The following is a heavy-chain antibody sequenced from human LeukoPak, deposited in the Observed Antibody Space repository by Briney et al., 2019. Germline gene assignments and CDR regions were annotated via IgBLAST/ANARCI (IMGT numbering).Heavy chain of an antibody. CDR3: AKGGRRYCSSTSCYAPVDY. CDR1: GFTFSGNA. V-gene: IGHV3-30*18. J-gene: IGHJ4*02. CDR2: ISYDGSNK. Sequence: GGSLRLSCAASGFTFSGNAMSWVRQAPGKGLEWVAVISYDGSNKYYADSVKGRFTISRDNSKNTLYLQMNSLRAADTAVYYCAKGGRRYCSSTSCYAPVDYWGQGTLVTVSS. D-gene: IGHD2-2*01.